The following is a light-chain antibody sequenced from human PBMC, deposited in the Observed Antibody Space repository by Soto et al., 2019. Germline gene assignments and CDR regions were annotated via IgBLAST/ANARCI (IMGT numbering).Light chain of an antibody. CDR1: QSVSSN. CDR2: GAS. V-gene: IGKV3-15*01. Sequence: EIVMTQSPGTLSVSPGERATLSCRASQSVSSNLAWYQQKPGQAPRLLIYGASTRATGIPARFSGSRSGTEFTLTISSLQSEDFAVYYGHQYNNWPRTFGQGTKVEIK. J-gene: IGKJ1*01. CDR3: HQYNNWPRT.